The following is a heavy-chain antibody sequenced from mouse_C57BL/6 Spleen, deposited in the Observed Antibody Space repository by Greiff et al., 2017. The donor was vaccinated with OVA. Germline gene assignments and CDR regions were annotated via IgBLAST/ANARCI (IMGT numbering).Heavy chain of an antibody. J-gene: IGHJ4*01. Sequence: VQLQQSGAELARPGASVKMSCKASGYTFTSYTMHWVKQRPGQGLEWIGYINPSSGYTKYNQKFKDKATLTADKSSSTAYMQLSSLTSEDSAVYYCARLWDYDVGLYAMDYWGQGTSVTVSS. CDR2: INPSSGYT. D-gene: IGHD2-4*01. CDR1: GYTFTSYT. V-gene: IGHV1-4*01. CDR3: ARLWDYDVGLYAMDY.